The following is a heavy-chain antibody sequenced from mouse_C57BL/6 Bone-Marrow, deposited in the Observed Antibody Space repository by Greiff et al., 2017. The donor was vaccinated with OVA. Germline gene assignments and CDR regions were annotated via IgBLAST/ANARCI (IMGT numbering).Heavy chain of an antibody. J-gene: IGHJ1*03. V-gene: IGHV1-78*01. CDR2: IYPRDGST. CDR3: ARRGDYGSSFYWYFDV. D-gene: IGHD1-1*01. CDR1: GYTFTDHT. Sequence: VKLMESDAELVKPGASVKISCKVSGYTFTDHTIHWMKQRPEQGLEWIGYIYPRDGSTKYNEKFKGKATLTADKSSSTAYMQLNSLTSEDSAVYVCARRGDYGSSFYWYFDVWGTGTTVTVSS.